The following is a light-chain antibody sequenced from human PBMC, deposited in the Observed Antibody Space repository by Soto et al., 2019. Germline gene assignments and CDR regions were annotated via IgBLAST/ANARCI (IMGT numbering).Light chain of an antibody. CDR1: QAFGNL. CDR3: QQAATFPLT. J-gene: IGKJ4*01. V-gene: IGKV1-12*01. CDR2: GIS. Sequence: DIQMTQSPSSVSASVGDRVIITCRASQAFGNLLDWYQQKRGKAPKLLIYGISTLQGGVPSRFSGSEAGTDFTLTISSVQPEDSATYYCQQAATFPLTFGGGTEVEIK.